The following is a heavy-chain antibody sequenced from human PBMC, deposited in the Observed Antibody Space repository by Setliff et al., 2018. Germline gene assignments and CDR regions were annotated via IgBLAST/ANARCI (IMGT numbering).Heavy chain of an antibody. CDR1: SYTFTSYG. CDR3: VREGVDRRSSTDYRYYMDV. J-gene: IGHJ6*03. V-gene: IGHV1-18*01. Sequence: ASVKVSCKSSSYTFTSYGINWVRQAPGQGLEWMGWISAYNGNTNYVQKLQGRVTMTTDTSTNTAFMQLSSLRSDDTAVYYCVREGVDRRSSTDYRYYMDVWGKGTTVTVSS. D-gene: IGHD6-6*01. CDR2: ISAYNGNT.